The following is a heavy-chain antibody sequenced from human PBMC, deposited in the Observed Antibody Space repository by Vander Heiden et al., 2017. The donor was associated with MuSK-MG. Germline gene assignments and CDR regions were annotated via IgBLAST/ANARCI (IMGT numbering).Heavy chain of an antibody. V-gene: IGHV3-33*01. CDR1: GFTFSSYA. J-gene: IGHJ4*02. CDR3: ARDPLRFLEWLFDY. CDR2: IWYDGSNK. D-gene: IGHD3-3*01. Sequence: QVQLVESGGGVVQPGRSLRLSCAASGFTFSSYAMHWVRQAPGKGLEWVAVIWYDGSNKYYADSVKGRFTISRDNSKNTLYLQMNSLRAEDTAVYYCARDPLRFLEWLFDYWGQGTLVTVSS.